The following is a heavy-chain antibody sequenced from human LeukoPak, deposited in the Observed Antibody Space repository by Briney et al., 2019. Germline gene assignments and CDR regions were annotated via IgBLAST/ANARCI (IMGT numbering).Heavy chain of an antibody. CDR2: INHSGST. V-gene: IGHV4-34*01. D-gene: IGHD3-3*01. CDR1: GGSFSGYY. CDR3: ARGYDFWSGYSPNYYYYYMDV. Sequence: SETLSLTCAVYGGSFSGYYWSWIRQPPGKGLEWIGEINHSGSTNYNPSLKSQVTVSVDTSKNQFSLKLSSVTAADTAVYYCARGYDFWSGYSPNYYYYYMDVWGKGTTVTVSS. J-gene: IGHJ6*03.